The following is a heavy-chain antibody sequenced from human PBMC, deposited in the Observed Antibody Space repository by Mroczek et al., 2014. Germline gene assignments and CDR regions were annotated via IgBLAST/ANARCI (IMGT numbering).Heavy chain of an antibody. CDR2: IYYSGST. J-gene: IGHJ4*02. CDR3: ARAPPPSHYDFWSGYRGFFDY. CDR1: GGSISSYY. Sequence: QVQLQESGPGLVKPSETLSLTCTVSGGSISSYYWSWIRQPPGKGLEWIGYIYYSGSTNYNPSLKSRVTISVDTSKNQFSLKLSSVTAADTAVYYCARAPPPSHYDFWSGYRGFFDYWGQGTLVTVSS. V-gene: IGHV4-59*01. D-gene: IGHD3-3*01.